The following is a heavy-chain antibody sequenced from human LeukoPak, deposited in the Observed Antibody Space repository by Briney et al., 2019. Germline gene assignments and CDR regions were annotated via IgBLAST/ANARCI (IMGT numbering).Heavy chain of an antibody. CDR2: IISSSSYI. D-gene: IGHD1-26*01. CDR3: ARGGIGRYRRDY. CDR1: GFTFSSYS. V-gene: IGHV3-21*04. Sequence: GGSLRLSCAASGFTFSSYSMNWVRQAPGKGLEWVSSIISSSSYIYYADSVKGRFTISRDNAKNSLYLQMNSLRAEDTAVYYCARGGIGRYRRDYWGQGTLVTVSS. J-gene: IGHJ4*02.